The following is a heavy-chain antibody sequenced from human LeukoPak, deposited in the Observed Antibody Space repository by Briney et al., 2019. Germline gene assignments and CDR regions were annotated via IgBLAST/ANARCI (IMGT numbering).Heavy chain of an antibody. CDR1: GGSISTYY. D-gene: IGHD6-13*01. CDR2: IYNSGST. CDR3: ARENSNSWYLDY. V-gene: IGHV4-59*01. J-gene: IGHJ4*02. Sequence: SETLSLTCTVSGGSISTYYWSWIRQPPGNGLEWIGYIYNSGSTNYNPSLKSRVTISVDTSKNQFSLKLSSVTAADTAVYYCARENSNSWYLDYWGQGTLVTVSS.